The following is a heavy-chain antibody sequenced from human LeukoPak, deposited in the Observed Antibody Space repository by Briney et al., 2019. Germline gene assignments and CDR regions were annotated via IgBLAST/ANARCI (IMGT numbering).Heavy chain of an antibody. CDR1: GFTFSDYD. J-gene: IGHJ4*02. CDR2: ISSSGSML. Sequence: PGGSLRLSCAASGFTFSDYDMSWVRQAPGKGLEWVSYISSSGSMLHYADSVEGRFTISRDNAKNSLYLQMSSLRVEDTAVYYCTRRPYSSSWYYFDYWGQGTLVTVSS. V-gene: IGHV3-11*04. D-gene: IGHD6-13*01. CDR3: TRRPYSSSWYYFDY.